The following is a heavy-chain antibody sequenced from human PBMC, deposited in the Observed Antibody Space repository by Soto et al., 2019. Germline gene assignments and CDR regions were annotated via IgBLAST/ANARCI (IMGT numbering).Heavy chain of an antibody. D-gene: IGHD5-12*01. CDR1: GGSISSYY. Sequence: QVQLQESGPGLVKPSETLFLTCTVSGGSISSYYWSWIRQPPGKGLEWIGYIYYSGSTNYNPSLKSRVTISVDTSKNQFSLKLSSVTAADTAVYYCARGWLQDYWGQGTLVTVSS. CDR3: ARGWLQDY. V-gene: IGHV4-59*01. J-gene: IGHJ4*02. CDR2: IYYSGST.